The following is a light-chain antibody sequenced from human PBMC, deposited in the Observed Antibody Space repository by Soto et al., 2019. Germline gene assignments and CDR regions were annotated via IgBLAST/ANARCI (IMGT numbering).Light chain of an antibody. V-gene: IGKV1-5*01. CDR1: ESINTW. CDR3: QHHRT. CDR2: DAS. J-gene: IGKJ1*01. Sequence: DFQMTQSPSTLSASVGDRVTITCRASESINTWLAWYQQKPGQAPKVLISDASSLESGVPSRFSGSGSGTEFALTISSLQPDDFATYYCQHHRTFGQGTKVDIK.